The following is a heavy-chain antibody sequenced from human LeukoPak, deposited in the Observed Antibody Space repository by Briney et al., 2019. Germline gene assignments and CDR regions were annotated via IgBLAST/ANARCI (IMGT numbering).Heavy chain of an antibody. D-gene: IGHD1-26*01. V-gene: IGHV3-7*01. Sequence: GRSLRLSCAASGFTFSSYGMHWVRQAPGKGLEWVANIKQDGSEKYYVDSVKGRVTISRDNAKNSLYLQMNSLRAEDTAVYYCAKLRGSNGARRYYFDYWGQGTQVTVSS. CDR3: AKLRGSNGARRYYFDY. CDR2: IKQDGSEK. CDR1: GFTFSSYG. J-gene: IGHJ4*02.